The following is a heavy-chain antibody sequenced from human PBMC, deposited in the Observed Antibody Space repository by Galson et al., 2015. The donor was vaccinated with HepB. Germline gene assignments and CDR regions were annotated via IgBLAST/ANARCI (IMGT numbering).Heavy chain of an antibody. CDR2: IKSDGSDR. D-gene: IGHD3-10*01. CDR3: AREEGNLWIDY. Sequence: SLRLSCAASGFTFGRFWMAWVRQAPGKGLEWVASIKSDGSDRYYVDSVRGRFTISRDNSRNSLSLQMNSLRADDTAMYYCAREEGNLWIDYWGQGTMVTVSS. V-gene: IGHV3-7*03. J-gene: IGHJ4*02. CDR1: GFTFGRFW.